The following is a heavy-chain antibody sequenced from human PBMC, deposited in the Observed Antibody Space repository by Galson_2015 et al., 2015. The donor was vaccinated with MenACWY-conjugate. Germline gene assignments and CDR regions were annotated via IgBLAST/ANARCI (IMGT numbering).Heavy chain of an antibody. D-gene: IGHD7-27*01. CDR3: ARIPTWGSSFGYFDY. Sequence: SVKVSCKASGSTFSNYAMHWLRQAPGQRLKYMGWINVGSGTTRSSQKFQDRDTIITDTSANTAYMELSSLRSEDTAVYYCARIPTWGSSFGYFDYWGQGILVAVSS. J-gene: IGHJ4*02. CDR1: GSTFSNYA. CDR2: INVGSGTT. V-gene: IGHV1-3*01.